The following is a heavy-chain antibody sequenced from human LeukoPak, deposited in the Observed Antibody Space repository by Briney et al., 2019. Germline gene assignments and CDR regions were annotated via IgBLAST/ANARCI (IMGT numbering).Heavy chain of an antibody. CDR2: INDRGIAT. CDR3: AKPGATIWSFDF. Sequence: GGSLRLPCAASGFTFSNYAMSWVRQAPGKGLEWVSTINDRGIATYYADSVKGRFSISRDNSKNTLYLQMNSLRAEDTAVYYCAKPGATIWSFDFWGQGTLVTVSS. J-gene: IGHJ4*02. V-gene: IGHV3-23*01. CDR1: GFTFSNYA. D-gene: IGHD5-12*01.